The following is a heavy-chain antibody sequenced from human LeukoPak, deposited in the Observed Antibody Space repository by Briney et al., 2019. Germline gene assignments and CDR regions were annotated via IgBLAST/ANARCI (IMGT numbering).Heavy chain of an antibody. CDR3: AKDRSWGMNSAEY. V-gene: IGHV3-30*02. Sequence: PGGSLRLSCAASGFIFKNFGMYWVRQAPGKGLEWVAFIRYDGSRTYYTDSVKGRFTISRDNSNNTLYLQMNSLRPEDTAVYFCAKDRSWGMNSAEYWGQGTLVTVSS. CDR1: GFIFKNFG. J-gene: IGHJ4*02. CDR2: IRYDGSRT. D-gene: IGHD7-27*01.